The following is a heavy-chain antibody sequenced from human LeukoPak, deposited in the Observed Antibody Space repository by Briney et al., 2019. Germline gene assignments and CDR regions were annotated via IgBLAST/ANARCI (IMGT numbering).Heavy chain of an antibody. D-gene: IGHD6-19*01. J-gene: IGHJ4*02. CDR1: GFTFSSYV. CDR2: IIGSGDRT. V-gene: IGHV3-23*01. Sequence: GGSLRLSCAASGFTFSSYVMSWVRQAPGKGLEWVSAIIGSGDRTYYADSVKGRFTISRDNSKNTVYLQMNSLRAEDTAVYYCAKRGPAGAGKSPDYFDYWGQGTLVTVSP. CDR3: AKRGPAGAGKSPDYFDY.